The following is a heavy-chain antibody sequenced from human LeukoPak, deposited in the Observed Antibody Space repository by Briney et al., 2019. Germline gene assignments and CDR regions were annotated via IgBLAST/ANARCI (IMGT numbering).Heavy chain of an antibody. CDR2: INHSGST. Sequence: SSETLSLTCAVYGGSFSGYYWSWIRQPPGKGLEWIGEINHSGSTNYNPSLKSRVTISVDTSKNQFSLKLGSVTAADTAVYYCARDGVLRYFDWSPYYFDYWGQGTLVTVSS. CDR1: GGSFSGYY. D-gene: IGHD3-9*01. V-gene: IGHV4-34*01. CDR3: ARDGVLRYFDWSPYYFDY. J-gene: IGHJ4*02.